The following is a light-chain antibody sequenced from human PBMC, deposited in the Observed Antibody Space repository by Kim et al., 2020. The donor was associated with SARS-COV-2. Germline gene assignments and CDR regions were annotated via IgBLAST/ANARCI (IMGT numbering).Light chain of an antibody. V-gene: IGLV1-44*01. CDR1: SSNSERTA. Sequence: GQRVTNSCSGSSSNSERTAVNWYQQVPGTAPQLLISANNQRASGVPDRFSGSKSGTSASLAISGLQSEDEAEYYCAAWDGSLKGVLFGGGTKLTVL. CDR2: ANN. J-gene: IGLJ2*01. CDR3: AAWDGSLKGVL.